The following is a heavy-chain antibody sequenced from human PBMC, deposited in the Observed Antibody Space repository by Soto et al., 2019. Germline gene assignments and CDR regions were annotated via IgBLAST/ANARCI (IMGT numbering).Heavy chain of an antibody. CDR1: GGSFSGYY. D-gene: IGHD2-2*01. V-gene: IGHV4-34*01. CDR2: INHSGST. J-gene: IGHJ5*02. Sequence: QVQLQQWGAGLLKPSETLSLTCAVYGGSFSGYYWSWIRQPPGKGLEWIGEINHSGSTNYNPSLKSRVTISVDTSKNQFSLKLSSVTAADTAVYYCARAGIVVVPAANWFYPWGQGTLVTVSS. CDR3: ARAGIVVVPAANWFYP.